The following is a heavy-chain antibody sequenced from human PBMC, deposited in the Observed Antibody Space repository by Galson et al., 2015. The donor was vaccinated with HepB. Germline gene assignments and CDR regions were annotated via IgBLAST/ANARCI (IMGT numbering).Heavy chain of an antibody. J-gene: IGHJ4*02. CDR2: INPNSGDT. Sequence: VKVSCRASRYTFTGYYMQWVRQAPGQGLEWMGRINPNSGDTNYAQKFQGRVTMTRDTSISTAYMELSRLRSDDTAVYYCATKDSSGWAPFDYWGQGTLVTVSS. V-gene: IGHV1-2*06. CDR3: ATKDSSGWAPFDY. CDR1: RYTFTGYY. D-gene: IGHD6-19*01.